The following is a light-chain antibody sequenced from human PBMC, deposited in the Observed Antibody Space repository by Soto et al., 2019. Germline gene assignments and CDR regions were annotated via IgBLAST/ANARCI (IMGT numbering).Light chain of an antibody. CDR3: QQYYYSQWT. V-gene: IGKV3-20*01. Sequence: EIVLTQSPGSLSVSPGGRATLSCRASQSVGISSLAWYQQKPGQAPRLLIYATSSRAAGIPDRFSGSGSGTDFTLTISRLEPEDFAVYYCQQYYYSQWTFGQGTTGDIK. CDR1: QSVGISS. CDR2: ATS. J-gene: IGKJ1*01.